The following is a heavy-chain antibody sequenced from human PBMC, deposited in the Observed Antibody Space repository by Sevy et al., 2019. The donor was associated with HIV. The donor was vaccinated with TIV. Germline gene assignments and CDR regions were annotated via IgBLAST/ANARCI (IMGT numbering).Heavy chain of an antibody. V-gene: IGHV3-72*01. D-gene: IGHD6-13*01. CDR1: GFTFSDHY. J-gene: IGHJ4*02. CDR3: ATHAGIAAAGRVFDY. CDR2: TRNKADSYTT. Sequence: GGSLRLSCAASGFTFSDHYMEWVRQAPGKGLEWVGRTRNKADSYTTEYAAAVRGRCTISRDDSKYSLYLQMNSLKTEDTAVYYCATHAGIAAAGRVFDYWGQGTLVTVSS.